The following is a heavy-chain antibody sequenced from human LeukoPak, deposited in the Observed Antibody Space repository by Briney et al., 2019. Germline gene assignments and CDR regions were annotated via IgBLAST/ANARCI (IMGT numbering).Heavy chain of an antibody. CDR2: ISGSGGST. CDR3: AKYLLGPMVPGVPNDY. J-gene: IGHJ4*02. D-gene: IGHD3-10*01. V-gene: IGHV3-23*01. CDR1: GFTFSSYA. Sequence: PGGSLRLSCAASGFTFSSYAMSWVRQAPGKGLEWVSAISGSGGSTYYADSVKGRFTISRDNSKNTLYLQMNSLRAEDTAVYYCAKYLLGPMVPGVPNDYWGQRTLVTVSS.